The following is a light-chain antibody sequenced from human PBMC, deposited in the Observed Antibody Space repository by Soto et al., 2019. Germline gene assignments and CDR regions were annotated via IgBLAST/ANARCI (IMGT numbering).Light chain of an antibody. Sequence: QAVVTQPPSVSAAPGQKVTISCSGGSSNIGNNYVSWYQQLPGTAPKLLIYDNNKRPSGIPDRFSGSKSGTSATLGITGLQTGDEADYYCGTWDSSLSAGGVFGGGTKLTVL. J-gene: IGLJ2*01. CDR1: SSNIGNNY. CDR2: DNN. CDR3: GTWDSSLSAGGV. V-gene: IGLV1-51*01.